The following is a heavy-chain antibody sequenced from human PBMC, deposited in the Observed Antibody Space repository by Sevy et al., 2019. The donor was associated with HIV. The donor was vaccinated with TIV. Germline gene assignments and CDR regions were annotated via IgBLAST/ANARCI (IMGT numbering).Heavy chain of an antibody. V-gene: IGHV1-3*01. Sequence: ASLKVSCKASGYTFTSYAMHWVRQAPGQRLEWMGWINAGNGNTKYSQKFQGRVTITRDTSASTAYMELSSLRSEDTAVYYCARSGGVTGTRIIYYYYYMDVWGKGTTVTVSS. CDR1: GYTFTSYA. CDR2: INAGNGNT. D-gene: IGHD1-20*01. CDR3: ARSGGVTGTRIIYYYYYMDV. J-gene: IGHJ6*03.